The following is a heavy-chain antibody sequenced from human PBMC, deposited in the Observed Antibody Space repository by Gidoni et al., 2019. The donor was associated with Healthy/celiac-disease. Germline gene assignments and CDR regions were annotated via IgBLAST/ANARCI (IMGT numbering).Heavy chain of an antibody. CDR3: ARTLGYCSGGSCYPQPWYYGMDV. Sequence: QVQLVESGGGVVQPGRSLRLSCAASGFTFGSYGMHWVRQAPGKGLEWVAVIWYDGSNKYYADSVKGRFTISRDNSKNTLYLQMNSLRAEDTAVYYCARTLGYCSGGSCYPQPWYYGMDVWGQGTTVTVSS. V-gene: IGHV3-33*01. CDR1: GFTFGSYG. J-gene: IGHJ6*02. D-gene: IGHD2-15*01. CDR2: IWYDGSNK.